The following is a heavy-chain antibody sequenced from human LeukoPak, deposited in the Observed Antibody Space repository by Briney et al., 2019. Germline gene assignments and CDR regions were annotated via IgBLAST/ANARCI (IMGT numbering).Heavy chain of an antibody. CDR1: GYTFTGYY. CDR2: INPNSGGT. Sequence: PLASVKVSCKASGYTFTGYYMHWVRQAPGQGLEWMGWINPNSGGTNYAQKFQGRVTMTRDTSISTAYMELSRLRSDDTAVYYCARGVDGGNSDWFDPWGQGTLVTVSS. D-gene: IGHD4-23*01. J-gene: IGHJ5*02. CDR3: ARGVDGGNSDWFDP. V-gene: IGHV1-2*02.